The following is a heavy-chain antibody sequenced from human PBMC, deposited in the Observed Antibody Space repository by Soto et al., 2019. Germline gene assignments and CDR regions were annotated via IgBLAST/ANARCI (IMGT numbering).Heavy chain of an antibody. Sequence: SETLSLTCTVSGGSISSYYWSWIRQPPGKGLEWIGYIYYSGSTNYNPSLKSRVTISVDTSKNQFSLKLSSVTAADTAVYYCARHGSAAGMIEGFWFDPWGQGTLVTVSS. D-gene: IGHD6-13*01. CDR3: ARHGSAAGMIEGFWFDP. J-gene: IGHJ5*02. CDR2: IYYSGST. V-gene: IGHV4-59*08. CDR1: GGSISSYY.